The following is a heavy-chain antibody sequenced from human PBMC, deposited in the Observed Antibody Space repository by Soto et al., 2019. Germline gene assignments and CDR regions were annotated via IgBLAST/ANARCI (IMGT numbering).Heavy chain of an antibody. J-gene: IGHJ6*02. CDR3: ARGIWGPAPKSGYYYYGMDV. V-gene: IGHV4-34*01. D-gene: IGHD3-16*01. CDR1: GGSFSCYY. CDR2: INHSGST. Sequence: SETLSLTCAVDGGSFSCYYWSLIRQPPGKGLEWIGEINHSGSTNYNPSLKSRVTISVDTSKNQFSLKLSSVTAADTAVYYCARGIWGPAPKSGYYYYGMDVWGQGTTVTVSS.